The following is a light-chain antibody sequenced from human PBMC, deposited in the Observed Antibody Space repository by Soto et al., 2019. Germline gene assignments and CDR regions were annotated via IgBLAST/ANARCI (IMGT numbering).Light chain of an antibody. CDR1: QSVSSY. CDR3: QQYGSSPVT. CDR2: GAS. Sequence: EIVLTQTPATLSLSPGERATLSCRASQSVSSYLAWYQQKPGQAPRLLIYGASTRATGIPDRFSGSGSGTDFTLTISRLEPEDFAVYYCQQYGSSPVTFGQGARPEI. J-gene: IGKJ5*01. V-gene: IGKV3-20*01.